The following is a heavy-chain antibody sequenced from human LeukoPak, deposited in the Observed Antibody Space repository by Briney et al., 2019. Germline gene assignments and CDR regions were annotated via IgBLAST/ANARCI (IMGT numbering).Heavy chain of an antibody. CDR3: AGAAAADLRFGWFDP. J-gene: IGHJ5*02. V-gene: IGHV1-69*01. CDR2: IIPIFGTA. Sequence: SVKVSCKASGGTFSSYAISWVRQAPGQGLEWMGGIIPIFGTANYAQRFQGRVTITADESTSTAYMELSSLRSEDTAVYYCAGAAAADLRFGWFDPWGQGTLVTVSS. D-gene: IGHD6-13*01. CDR1: GGTFSSYA.